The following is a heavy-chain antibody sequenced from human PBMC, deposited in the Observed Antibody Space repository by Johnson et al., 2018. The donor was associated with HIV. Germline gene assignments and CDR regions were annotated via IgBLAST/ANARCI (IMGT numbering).Heavy chain of an antibody. Sequence: VQLVESGGGVVRPGGSLRLSCAASGFTFDDYCMSWVRQAPGKGLEWVSVIYSGGSTYYADSVKGRFTIARDNSKNTLYLQMNSLRTEDTAVYYCASVLSWQQVGGNDGFDIWGQGTMVTVSS. J-gene: IGHJ3*02. D-gene: IGHD6-13*01. CDR2: IYSGGST. CDR3: ASVLSWQQVGGNDGFDI. V-gene: IGHV3-66*02. CDR1: GFTFDDYC.